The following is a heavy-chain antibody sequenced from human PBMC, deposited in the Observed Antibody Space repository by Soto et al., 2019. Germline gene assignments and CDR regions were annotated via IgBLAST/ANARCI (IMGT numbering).Heavy chain of an antibody. CDR2: ISYDGSNK. CDR3: AREKGVNYYDSSGYCRNAYDI. D-gene: IGHD3-22*01. V-gene: IGHV3-30-3*01. Sequence: SGGSLRLSCAASGFTFSSYAMHWVRQAPGKGLEWVAVISYDGSNKYYADSVKGRFTISRDNSKNTLYLQMNSLRAEDTAVYYCAREKGVNYYDSSGYCRNAYDIWGQGTMVTVSS. CDR1: GFTFSSYA. J-gene: IGHJ3*02.